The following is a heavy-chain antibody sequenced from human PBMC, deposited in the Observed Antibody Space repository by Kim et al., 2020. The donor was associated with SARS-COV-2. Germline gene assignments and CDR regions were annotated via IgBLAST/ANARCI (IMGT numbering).Heavy chain of an antibody. D-gene: IGHD2-2*01. J-gene: IGHJ6*02. V-gene: IGHV3-74*01. CDR3: ARAQDCSSTSCYYYYGMDV. Sequence: GRFTISRDNAKNTLYLQMNSLRAEDTAVYYCARAQDCSSTSCYYYYGMDVWGQGTTVTVSS.